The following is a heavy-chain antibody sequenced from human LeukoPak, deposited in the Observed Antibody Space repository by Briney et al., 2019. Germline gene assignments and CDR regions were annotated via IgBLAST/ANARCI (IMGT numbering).Heavy chain of an antibody. CDR2: ISSSSSSI. J-gene: IGHJ4*02. Sequence: PGGSLRLSCAASGFTFSTYSMNWVRQAPGKGLEWVSSISSSSSSIYYSDSVKGRFTVSRDNAKNSLHLQMNSLKASDTAMYYCARGEDFWNGYYFRTFDFWGQGTLVTVSS. CDR3: ARGEDFWNGYYFRTFDF. D-gene: IGHD3-3*01. CDR1: GFTFSTYS. V-gene: IGHV3-21*04.